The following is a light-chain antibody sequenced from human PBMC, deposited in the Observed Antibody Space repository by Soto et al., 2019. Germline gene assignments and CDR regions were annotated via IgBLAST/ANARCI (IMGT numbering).Light chain of an antibody. J-gene: IGKJ1*01. CDR2: GAS. V-gene: IGKV3-20*01. Sequence: EIVLTQSPGTLSLSPGERATLSCRASQSVSSGYLAWYQQKPGQAPRLLIYGASNRATGIPDRFSGSGSGTDFTLTISRLEPEDFAVYYCQQYGSSSWTFGQGTKVDI. CDR3: QQYGSSSWT. CDR1: QSVSSGY.